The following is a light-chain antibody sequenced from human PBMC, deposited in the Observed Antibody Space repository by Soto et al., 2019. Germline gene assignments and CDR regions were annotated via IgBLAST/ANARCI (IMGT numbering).Light chain of an antibody. CDR2: DAS. CDR3: QQYDTFPPLFT. J-gene: IGKJ3*01. Sequence: DIQMTQSPSSLSASVGDRVTITCQASQDINNYLNWYHQKPGKAPKLLIYDASNLETGVTSRFSGSGSGTDFTFTIDSLQPEDIGTYYCQQYDTFPPLFTFVPGTKVDIK. V-gene: IGKV1-33*01. CDR1: QDINNY.